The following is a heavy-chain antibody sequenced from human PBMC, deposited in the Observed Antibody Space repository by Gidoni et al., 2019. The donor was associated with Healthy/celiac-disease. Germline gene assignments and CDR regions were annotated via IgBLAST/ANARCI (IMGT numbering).Heavy chain of an antibody. V-gene: IGHV3-11*05. D-gene: IGHD3-10*01. Sequence: QVQLVESGGGLVKPGGSLRLSCAASGFTFSAYYMSWIRQAPGKGLEWVSYISSSSSYTNYADSVKGRFTTSRDNAKNSLYLQMNSLRAEDTAVYYCARDRDYYGSGSYTDYWGQGTLVTVSS. CDR3: ARDRDYYGSGSYTDY. CDR2: ISSSSSYT. J-gene: IGHJ4*02. CDR1: GFTFSAYY.